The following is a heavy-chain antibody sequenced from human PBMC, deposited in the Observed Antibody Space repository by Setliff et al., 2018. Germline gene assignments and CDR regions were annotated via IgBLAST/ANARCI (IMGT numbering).Heavy chain of an antibody. CDR2: IYHSGSI. Sequence: PSETLSLTCAVSGGSISSPNWWNWVRQPPGKGLEWIGEIYHSGSINYNPSLKSRVTMSVDKSKNQLSLNLRSVTAADTAVYYCARAISGWYSAHYYYMDVWGKGTTVTVSS. CDR1: GGSISSPNW. CDR3: ARAISGWYSAHYYYMDV. D-gene: IGHD6-19*01. V-gene: IGHV4-4*02. J-gene: IGHJ6*03.